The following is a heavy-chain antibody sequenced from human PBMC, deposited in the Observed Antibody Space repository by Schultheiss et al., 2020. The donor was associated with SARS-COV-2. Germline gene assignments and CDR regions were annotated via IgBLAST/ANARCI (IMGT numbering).Heavy chain of an antibody. CDR3: AKSRIMATYYYYGMDI. V-gene: IGHV3-23*01. CDR1: GFSVTSDY. CDR2: FGGPGAGA. D-gene: IGHD2-8*01. J-gene: IGHJ6*02. Sequence: GESLKISCAASGFSVTSDYMSWVRQAPGKGLEWVSSFGGPGAGAHYADSVKGRFTVSKDNSKNALLLQMNSLRAEDTAIYYCAKSRIMATYYYYGMDIWGQGTTVTVSS.